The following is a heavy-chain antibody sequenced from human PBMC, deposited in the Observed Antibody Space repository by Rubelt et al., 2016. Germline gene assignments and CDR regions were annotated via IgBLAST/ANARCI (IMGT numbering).Heavy chain of an antibody. D-gene: IGHD1-7*01. CDR3: ARDYFGTPGNWFNP. CDR1: GASMSDFR. Sequence: QVQLQESGPGLVKPSETLSLTCTVFGASMSDFRVSWIRQSAAKGLEWIGRAFSNGNTMYNPSLESRVTVSVDTSKKQFSLTLTSGTAPDTALYDCARDYFGTPGNWFNPGCQGVLVTVSS. V-gene: IGHV4-4*07. CDR2: AFSNGNT. J-gene: IGHJ5*02.